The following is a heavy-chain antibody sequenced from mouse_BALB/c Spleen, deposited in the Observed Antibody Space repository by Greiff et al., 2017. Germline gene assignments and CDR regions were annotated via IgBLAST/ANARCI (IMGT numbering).Heavy chain of an antibody. V-gene: IGHV1S81*02. D-gene: IGHD1-1*01. Sequence: SGAELVKPGASVKLSCKASGYTFTSYYMYWVKQRPGQGLEWIGEINPSNGGTNFNEKFKSKATLTVDKSSSTAYMQLSSLTSEDSAVYYCTRSAYYYGTSGFDYWGQGTLVTVSA. CDR3: TRSAYYYGTSGFDY. CDR2: INPSNGGT. CDR1: GYTFTSYY. J-gene: IGHJ3*01.